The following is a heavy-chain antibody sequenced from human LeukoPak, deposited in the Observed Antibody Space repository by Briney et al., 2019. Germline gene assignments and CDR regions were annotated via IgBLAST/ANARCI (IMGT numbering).Heavy chain of an antibody. D-gene: IGHD3-10*01. CDR2: IIPILGIA. V-gene: IGHV1-69*02. J-gene: IGHJ4*02. CDR3: ARAGETADFDY. Sequence: GASVKVSCKASGGTFSSYTISWVRQAPGQGLEWMGRIIPILGIANYAQKFQGRVTITADKSTSTAYMELSGLRSEDTAVYYCARAGETADFDYWGQGTLVTVSS. CDR1: GGTFSSYT.